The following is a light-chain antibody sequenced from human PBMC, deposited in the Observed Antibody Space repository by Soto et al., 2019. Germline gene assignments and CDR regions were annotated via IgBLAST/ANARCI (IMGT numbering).Light chain of an antibody. CDR3: QQYNNWPGT. Sequence: EIVMTQSPATLSVSPGERATLSCRVSQSVSSNLAWYQQKPGQAPRLLIYGASTRATGIPARFSGSGSGTEFTLTISSQQSEDFAVYYCQQYNNWPGTFGQGTKVEIK. V-gene: IGKV3-15*01. CDR2: GAS. CDR1: QSVSSN. J-gene: IGKJ1*01.